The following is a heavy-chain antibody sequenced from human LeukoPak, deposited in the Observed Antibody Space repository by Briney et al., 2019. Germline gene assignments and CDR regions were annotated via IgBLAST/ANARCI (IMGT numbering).Heavy chain of an antibody. CDR2: IPYDGSYK. V-gene: IGHV3-30*04. J-gene: IGHJ4*02. CDR3: ARDPLGTRPDFDY. Sequence: QTGGSLRLSCAASGFNFGSYAMHWVRQAPGKGLEWVAVIPYDGSYKYYADSVKGRFTISRDNSKNTLYLQMNSLRAEDTAVYYCARDPLGTRPDFDYWGQGTLVTVSS. CDR1: GFNFGSYA. D-gene: IGHD1-1*01.